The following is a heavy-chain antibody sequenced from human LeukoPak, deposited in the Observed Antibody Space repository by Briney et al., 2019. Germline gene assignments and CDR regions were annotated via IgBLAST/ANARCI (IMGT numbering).Heavy chain of an antibody. Sequence: GGSLRLSCAASGFTVSSNYMSWVRQAPGKGLEWVSVIYSGGSTYYADSVKGRFTISRDNSKNTLYLQMNSLRAEDTAVYYCARDSSSWYSLDYYYYYMDVWGKGTTVTVSS. CDR2: IYSGGST. D-gene: IGHD6-13*01. CDR1: GFTVSSNY. V-gene: IGHV3-53*01. CDR3: ARDSSSWYSLDYYYYYMDV. J-gene: IGHJ6*03.